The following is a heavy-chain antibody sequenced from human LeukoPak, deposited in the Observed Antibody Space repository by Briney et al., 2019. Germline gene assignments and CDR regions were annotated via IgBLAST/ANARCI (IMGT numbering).Heavy chain of an antibody. CDR3: ARGQNRWFGEPPYAFDI. CDR2: IKGDGSEK. D-gene: IGHD3-10*01. CDR1: GFTFSNYA. V-gene: IGHV3-7*01. J-gene: IGHJ3*02. Sequence: GGSLRLSCEASGFTFSNYAMSWVRQAPGKGLEWVGNIKGDGSEKYYVDSVKGRFTISRDNAKNSLYLQMNSLRAEDTAVYYCARGQNRWFGEPPYAFDIWGQGTMVTVSS.